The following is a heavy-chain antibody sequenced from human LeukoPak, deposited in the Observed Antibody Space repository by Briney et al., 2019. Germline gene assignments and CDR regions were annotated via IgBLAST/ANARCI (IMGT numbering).Heavy chain of an antibody. V-gene: IGHV4-39*07. CDR2: IYHSGST. CDR3: ARDHQLERHPSFLDY. Sequence: PSETLSLTCTVSGGSISSSSYYWGWVRQPPGKGLEWIGEIYHSGSTNYNPSLKSRVTISVDKSKNQFSLKLSSVTAADTAVYYCARDHQLERHPSFLDYWGQGTLVTVSS. D-gene: IGHD1-1*01. J-gene: IGHJ4*02. CDR1: GGSISSSSYY.